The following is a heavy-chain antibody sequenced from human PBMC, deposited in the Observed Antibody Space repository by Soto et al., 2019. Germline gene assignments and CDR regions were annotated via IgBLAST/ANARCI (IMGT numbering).Heavy chain of an antibody. D-gene: IGHD3-9*01. CDR2: ISYDGSNK. J-gene: IGHJ3*02. CDR3: ARHGYYDILTGYPLSDDAFDI. Sequence: PGGSLRLSCAASGFTFSSYAMHWVRQAPGKGLEWVAVISYDGSNKYYADSVKGRFTISRDNSKNTLYLQMNSLRAEDTAVYYCARHGYYDILTGYPLSDDAFDIWGQGTMVTVSS. V-gene: IGHV3-30-3*01. CDR1: GFTFSSYA.